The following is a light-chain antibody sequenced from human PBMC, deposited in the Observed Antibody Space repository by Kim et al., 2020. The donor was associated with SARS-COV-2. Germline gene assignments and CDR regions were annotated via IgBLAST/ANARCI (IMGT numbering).Light chain of an antibody. Sequence: EIVLTQSPGTLSLSPGERATLSCRASQSVSSSYLACYQQKPGPPPRLLIYGASSRATGLPVRFSGSGCGTDFTLNISRLGPEYFALYYCQQYGNSTPFLTFGGGTKVDIK. J-gene: IGKJ4*02. CDR1: QSVSSSY. CDR2: GAS. CDR3: QQYGNSTPFLT. V-gene: IGKV3-20*01.